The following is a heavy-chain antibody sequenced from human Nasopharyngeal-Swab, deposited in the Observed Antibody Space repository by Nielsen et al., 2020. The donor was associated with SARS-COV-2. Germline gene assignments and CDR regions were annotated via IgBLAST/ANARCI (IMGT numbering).Heavy chain of an antibody. CDR2: IIPIFGTA. V-gene: IGHV1-69*13. D-gene: IGHD6-13*01. J-gene: IGHJ4*02. CDR1: GSTFSSYA. Sequence: SVKVSCKASGSTFSSYAISWVRQAPGQGLEWMGGIIPIFGTANYAQKFQGRVTITADESTSTAYMELSSLRSEDTAVYYCARDLMRNIAAAGMVYWGQGTLVTVSS. CDR3: ARDLMRNIAAAGMVY.